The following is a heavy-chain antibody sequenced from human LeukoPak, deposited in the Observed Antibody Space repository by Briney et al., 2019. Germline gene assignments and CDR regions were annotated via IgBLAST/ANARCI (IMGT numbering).Heavy chain of an antibody. CDR1: GYTFTSYY. J-gene: IGHJ4*02. CDR3: ARNYLAGTLFGY. CDR2: INPNSGGT. D-gene: IGHD6-19*01. V-gene: IGHV1-2*02. Sequence: ASVKVSCKASGYTFTSYYMHWVRQAPGQGLEWMGWINPNSGGTNYAQKFQGRVTMTRDTSISTAYMELSRLRSDDTAVYYCARNYLAGTLFGYWGQGTLVTVSS.